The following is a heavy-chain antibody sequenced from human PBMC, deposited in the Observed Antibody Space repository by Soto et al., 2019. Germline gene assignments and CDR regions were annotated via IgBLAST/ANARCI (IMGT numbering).Heavy chain of an antibody. V-gene: IGHV3-30*18. J-gene: IGHJ4*02. CDR3: TKGSEVARQELDY. CDR1: GFTFSIFG. D-gene: IGHD3-3*01. Sequence: QVQLVESGGGVVQPGRSLRLSCAASGFTFSIFGMHWGRQAPGKGLEWVAALSADGSDKYFSDSVKGRFTISRDNSNNTLFLQMNCLRVEDTAVYYCTKGSEVARQELDYWGQGTLVTVSS. CDR2: LSADGSDK.